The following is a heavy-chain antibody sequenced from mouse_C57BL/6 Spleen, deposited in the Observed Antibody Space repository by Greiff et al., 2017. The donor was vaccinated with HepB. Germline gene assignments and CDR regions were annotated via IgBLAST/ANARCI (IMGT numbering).Heavy chain of an antibody. Sequence: EVKLVESGPGMVKPSQSLSLTCTVTGYSITSGYDWHWIRHFPGNKLEWMGYISYSGSTNYNPSLKSRISITHDTSKNHFFLKLNSVTTEDTATYYCAREEVGRGFAYWGQGTLVTVSA. CDR1: GYSITSGYD. J-gene: IGHJ3*01. V-gene: IGHV3-1*01. CDR3: AREEVGRGFAY. CDR2: ISYSGST. D-gene: IGHD4-1*01.